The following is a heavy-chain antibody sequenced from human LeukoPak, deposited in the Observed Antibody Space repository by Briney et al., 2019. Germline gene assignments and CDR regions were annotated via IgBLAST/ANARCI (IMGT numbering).Heavy chain of an antibody. CDR2: MNPNSGNT. V-gene: IGHV1-8*03. J-gene: IGHJ1*01. CDR3: ATDVRFLEWLLERGEGFQH. CDR1: GYTFTSYD. D-gene: IGHD3-3*01. Sequence: GASVKVSCKASGYTFTSYDINWVRQATGQGLEWMGWMNPNSGNTGYAQKFQGRVTITRNTSISTAYMELSSLRSEDTAVYYCATDVRFLEWLLERGEGFQHWGQGTLVTVSS.